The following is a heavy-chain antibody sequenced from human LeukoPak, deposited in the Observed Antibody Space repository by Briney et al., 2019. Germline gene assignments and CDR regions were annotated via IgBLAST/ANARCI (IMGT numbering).Heavy chain of an antibody. J-gene: IGHJ5*02. CDR3: ATRRWYCSGGSCYPNWFDP. D-gene: IGHD2-15*01. CDR2: IYYSGST. V-gene: IGHV4-59*04. CDR1: GGSISGYY. Sequence: SETLSLTCTVSGGSISGYYWSWIRQPPGKGLEWIGYIYYSGSTYYNPSLKSRVTISVDTSKNQFSLKLSSVTAADTAVYYCATRRWYCSGGSCYPNWFDPWGQGTLVTVSS.